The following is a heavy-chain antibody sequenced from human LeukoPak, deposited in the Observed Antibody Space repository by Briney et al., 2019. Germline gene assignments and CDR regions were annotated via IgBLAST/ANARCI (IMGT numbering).Heavy chain of an antibody. D-gene: IGHD7-27*01. CDR2: INFSVDTT. V-gene: IGHV1-46*01. Sequence: ASVKVSCKASGYTFTDYHVHWVRQAPGLGLEWMGDINFSVDTTTSAQRFQGRLTMTSDTSTSTVYMELSSLRSEDTAVYYCARVRDTGTLYMASDYWGQGTLVTVSS. J-gene: IGHJ4*02. CDR3: ARVRDTGTLYMASDY. CDR1: GYTFTDYH.